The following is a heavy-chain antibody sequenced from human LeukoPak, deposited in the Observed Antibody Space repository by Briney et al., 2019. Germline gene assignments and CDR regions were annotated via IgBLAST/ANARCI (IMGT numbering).Heavy chain of an antibody. CDR1: GFTFDDYA. J-gene: IGHJ3*02. CDR2: ISWNSGSI. CDR3: AKDQSGSYFGDAFDI. Sequence: AGGSLRLSCAASGFTFDDYAMHWVRQAPGKGLEWVSGISWNSGSIGYADSVKGRFTISRDNSKNTLYLQMNSLRAEDTAVYYCAKDQSGSYFGDAFDIWGQGTMVTVSS. V-gene: IGHV3-9*01. D-gene: IGHD1-26*01.